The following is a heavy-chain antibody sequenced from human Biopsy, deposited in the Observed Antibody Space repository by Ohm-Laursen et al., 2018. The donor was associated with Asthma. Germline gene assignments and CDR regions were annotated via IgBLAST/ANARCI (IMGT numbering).Heavy chain of an antibody. CDR2: ISSSSSYI. CDR1: GFTFSSYS. V-gene: IGHV3-21*01. D-gene: IGHD3-3*02. J-gene: IGHJ1*01. CDR3: ARTFHFWSPYHAELFHP. Sequence: SLRLSCTATGFTFSSYSMNWVRQAPGKGLEWVSSISSSSSYIYYADSVKGRFTISRDNDKNSIYLQMNSIRSEDTAVYYCARTFHFWSPYHAELFHPWGQGTLVTVSS.